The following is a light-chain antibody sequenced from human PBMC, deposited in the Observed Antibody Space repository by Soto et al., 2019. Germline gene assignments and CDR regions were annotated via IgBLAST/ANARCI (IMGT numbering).Light chain of an antibody. J-gene: IGLJ1*01. CDR1: SSDVGGYNY. CDR3: SSYTSSSTPFYV. Sequence: QSVLTQPASVSGSPGQSITISCTETSSDVGGYNYVSWYQQHPGKAPKLMIYEVSNRPSGVSNRFSGSKSGNTASLTISGLQAEDEADYYCSSYTSSSTPFYVFGTGTKLTVL. V-gene: IGLV2-14*01. CDR2: EVS.